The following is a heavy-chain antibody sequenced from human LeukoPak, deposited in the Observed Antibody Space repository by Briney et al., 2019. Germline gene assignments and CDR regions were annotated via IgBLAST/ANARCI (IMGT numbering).Heavy chain of an antibody. D-gene: IGHD4-11*01. CDR1: GYTFTTYG. CDR2: ISAYNGHT. V-gene: IGHV1-18*01. Sequence: GASAKVSCKASGYTFTTYGITWVRQAPGQGLEWMGWISAYNGHTNYAQKLQGRVTMTTDTSTSTAYMELRSLRSDDTAVYYCARVTNAGFFDYWGQGTLVTVSS. J-gene: IGHJ4*02. CDR3: ARVTNAGFFDY.